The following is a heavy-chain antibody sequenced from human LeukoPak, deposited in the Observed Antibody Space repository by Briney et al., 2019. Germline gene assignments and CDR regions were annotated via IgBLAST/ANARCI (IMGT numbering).Heavy chain of an antibody. V-gene: IGHV4-30-4*07. D-gene: IGHD2-2*01. J-gene: IGHJ5*02. Sequence: PSETLSLTCAVSGGTPTSGGYSWSWIRQSPGTALEWIGYIYYSGSAYYNPSLKSRVDISFDTSKNQFSLRMTSVTAADSAIYFCARIRISSTSQNYFDPWGQGTLVTVSS. CDR2: IYYSGSA. CDR1: GGTPTSGGYS. CDR3: ARIRISSTSQNYFDP.